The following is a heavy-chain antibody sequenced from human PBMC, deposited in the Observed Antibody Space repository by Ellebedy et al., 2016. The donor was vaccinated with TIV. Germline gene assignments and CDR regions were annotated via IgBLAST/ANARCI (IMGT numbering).Heavy chain of an antibody. D-gene: IGHD2-21*01. CDR2: INQGGSET. V-gene: IGHV3-7*01. J-gene: IGHJ4*02. CDR3: AREVGGGGAY. CDR1: GFTFSTYW. Sequence: GESLKISXAASGFTFSTYWMSWVRQAPGKGLEWVANINQGGSETYYVDSVKGRFTMSRDNAKNSLYLQMNSLRADDTAVYYCAREVGGGGAYWGQGTLVTVSS.